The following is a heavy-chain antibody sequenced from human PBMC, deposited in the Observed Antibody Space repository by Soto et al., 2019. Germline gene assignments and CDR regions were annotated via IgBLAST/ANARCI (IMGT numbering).Heavy chain of an antibody. CDR3: AKDGKHSKGWWAAFEI. D-gene: IGHD6-19*01. CDR2: ISGSGANT. Sequence: EVQVLESGGGLVQPGGSLRLSCAASGFTFTDSAMNLVRQAPGKGLEWVSTISGSGANTYYADSVRGRFTISRDNSKNTLSLQMSSLRAEDTAVYYCAKDGKHSKGWWAAFEIWGQGTVVTVS. J-gene: IGHJ3*02. CDR1: GFTFTDSA. V-gene: IGHV3-23*01.